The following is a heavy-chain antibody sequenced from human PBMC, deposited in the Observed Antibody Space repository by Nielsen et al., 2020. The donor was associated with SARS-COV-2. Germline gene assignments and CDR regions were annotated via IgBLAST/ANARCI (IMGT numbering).Heavy chain of an antibody. J-gene: IGHJ6*02. CDR2: FDPEDGET. V-gene: IGHV1-24*01. CDR3: AKDMWYYDSGSYNYAMDV. D-gene: IGHD3-10*01. Sequence: ASVKVSCKVSGGALTLFSMHWVRQAPGKGLEWMGGFDPEDGETIYAQKFQGRVTMTEDTSTDTAYMELSSLRSEDTALYYCAKDMWYYDSGSYNYAMDVWGQGTTVTVSS. CDR1: GGALTLFS.